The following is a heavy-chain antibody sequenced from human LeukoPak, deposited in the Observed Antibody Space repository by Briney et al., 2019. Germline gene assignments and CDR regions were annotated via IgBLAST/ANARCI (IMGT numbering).Heavy chain of an antibody. V-gene: IGHV1-46*01. D-gene: IGHD6-13*01. CDR1: GYTFTSYD. Sequence: ASVKVSCKASGYTFTSYDMHWGRQAPGQGLEWMGIINPSGGSTSYTQKFQGRVTMTRDMSTSTVYMELSSLRSGDTAVYYCARVGSSPGMFFDYWGQGTLVTVSS. CDR2: INPSGGST. CDR3: ARVGSSPGMFFDY. J-gene: IGHJ4*02.